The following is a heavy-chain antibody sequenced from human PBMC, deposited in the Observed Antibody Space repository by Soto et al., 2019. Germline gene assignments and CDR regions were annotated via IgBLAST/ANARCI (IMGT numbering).Heavy chain of an antibody. D-gene: IGHD4-17*01. CDR1: GFTFSSYG. CDR2: ISYDGSNK. Sequence: GGSLRLSCAASGFTFSSYGMHWVRQAPGKGLEWVAVISYDGSNKYYADSVKGRFTISRDNSKNTLYLQMNSLRAEDTAVYYCAKDLWDYGDYVFTDYWGQGTLVTVSS. J-gene: IGHJ4*02. V-gene: IGHV3-30*18. CDR3: AKDLWDYGDYVFTDY.